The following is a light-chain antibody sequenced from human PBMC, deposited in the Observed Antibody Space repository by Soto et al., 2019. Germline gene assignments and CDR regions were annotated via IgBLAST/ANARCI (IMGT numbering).Light chain of an antibody. CDR3: SSYTSRSTYV. CDR1: SSDVGGYNS. CDR2: EVS. J-gene: IGLJ1*01. V-gene: IGLV2-14*01. Sequence: QSVLTQPASVSGSPGQSITISCTATSSDVGGYNSVSWYRQHPGKAPKLMIYEVSNRPSGVSDRLSGSKSGNTASLTISGLQAEDEADYYCSSYTSRSTYVFGSGTKVTVL.